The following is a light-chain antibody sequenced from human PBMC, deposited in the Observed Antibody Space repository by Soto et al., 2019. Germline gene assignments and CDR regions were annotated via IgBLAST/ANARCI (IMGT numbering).Light chain of an antibody. V-gene: IGKV3-15*01. CDR1: QGIGSN. CDR2: GAS. Sequence: EVVMTQSPATLSLSPGERATVSCRASQGIGSNLAWYQQKPGQAPRLLIYGASTRAAGVPARFSGSGSGTEFTLTISSLQSEDFALYYCQQYSDWPPVTFGGVAKVEIK. J-gene: IGKJ4*01. CDR3: QQYSDWPPVT.